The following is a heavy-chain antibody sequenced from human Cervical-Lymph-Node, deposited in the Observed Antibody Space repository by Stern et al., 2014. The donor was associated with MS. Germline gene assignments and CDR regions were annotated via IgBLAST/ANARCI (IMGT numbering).Heavy chain of an antibody. J-gene: IGHJ2*01. D-gene: IGHD3-22*01. V-gene: IGHV4-59*01. CDR3: ARVTLVVGVWYFDL. Sequence: QLQLQESGPGLVKPSETLSLTCTVSGGSISSYYWSWIRQPPGKGLEWIGYIYYSGSTNYNPSLKSRVTISVDTSKNQFSLKLSSVTAADTAVYYCARVTLVVGVWYFDLWGRGTLVTVSS. CDR1: GGSISSYY. CDR2: IYYSGST.